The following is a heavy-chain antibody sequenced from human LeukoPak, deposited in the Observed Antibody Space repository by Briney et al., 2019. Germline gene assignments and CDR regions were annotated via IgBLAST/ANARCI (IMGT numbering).Heavy chain of an antibody. V-gene: IGHV4-34*01. J-gene: IGHJ4*02. CDR2: INHSGST. Sequence: PSETLSLACAVYGGSFSGYYWSWIRQPPGKGLEWIGEINHSGSTNYNPSLKSRVTISVDTSKNQFSLKLSSVTAADTAVYYCARRQLWSYYFGYWGQGTLVTVSS. D-gene: IGHD5-18*01. CDR3: ARRQLWSYYFGY. CDR1: GGSFSGYY.